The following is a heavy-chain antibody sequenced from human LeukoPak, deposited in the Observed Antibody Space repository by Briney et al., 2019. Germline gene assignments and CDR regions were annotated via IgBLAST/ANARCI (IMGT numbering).Heavy chain of an antibody. CDR2: IWHDGSHK. CDR3: AREIFCTGSYPDF. CDR1: GFSFNTYA. V-gene: IGHV3-33*01. Sequence: GGSLTLSCAASGFSFNTYAMHWVRQAPGQGLEWVALIWHDGSHKFYSNSVRGQFTISRDNSKNTVYLQMNNLRPEDTAVYYCAREIFCTGSYPDFWGQGTLVTVSS. D-gene: IGHD3-10*02. J-gene: IGHJ4*02.